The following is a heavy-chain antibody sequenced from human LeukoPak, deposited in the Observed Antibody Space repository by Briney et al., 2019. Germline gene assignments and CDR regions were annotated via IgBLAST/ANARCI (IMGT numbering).Heavy chain of an antibody. D-gene: IGHD3-10*01. V-gene: IGHV3-7*04. Sequence: GGSLRLSCAASGFTFSNYWMSWVRQAPGKGLEWVASINQDGSEKYYVDSVKGRFTISRDNAKNSLSLQMDSLGAGDTAVYYCARVIIVGGRSVFDNWGQGTLVTVSS. CDR1: GFTFSNYW. J-gene: IGHJ4*02. CDR2: INQDGSEK. CDR3: ARVIIVGGRSVFDN.